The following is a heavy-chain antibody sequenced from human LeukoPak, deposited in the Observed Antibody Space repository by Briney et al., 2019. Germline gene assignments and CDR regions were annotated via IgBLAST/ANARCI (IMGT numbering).Heavy chain of an antibody. Sequence: SETLSLTCAVYGGSFSGYYWSWIRQPPGKGLEWIGEINHSGSTNYNPSLRSRVIVSVDTSKNHFSLKMSSVTAADTAVYYCARDLASCAGDCYSDGFDYWGQGTLVTVSS. D-gene: IGHD2-21*02. J-gene: IGHJ4*02. CDR3: ARDLASCAGDCYSDGFDY. V-gene: IGHV4-34*01. CDR1: GGSFSGYY. CDR2: INHSGST.